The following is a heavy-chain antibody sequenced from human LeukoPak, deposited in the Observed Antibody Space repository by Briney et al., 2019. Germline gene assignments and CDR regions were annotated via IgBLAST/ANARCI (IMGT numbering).Heavy chain of an antibody. CDR1: GGTFISYT. D-gene: IGHD2-2*01. Sequence: SVKVSCKASGGTFISYTISWVRQAPGQGLEWRGRIIPILGIANYAQKFQGRVTITADKSTSTAYMELSSLRSEDTAVYYCARVACSSTSCYYYYGMDVWGQGTTVTVSS. J-gene: IGHJ6*02. V-gene: IGHV1-69*02. CDR2: IIPILGIA. CDR3: ARVACSSTSCYYYYGMDV.